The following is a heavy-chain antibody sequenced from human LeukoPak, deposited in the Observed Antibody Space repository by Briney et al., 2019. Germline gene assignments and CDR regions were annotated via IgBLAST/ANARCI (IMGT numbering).Heavy chain of an antibody. V-gene: IGHV5-51*01. Sequence: GESLKISCKGSEYRFSSYWIGWVRPMPGKGLEWMGIVYPGDSDTRYSPSFQGQVTISADKSISTAYLQWSSLKASDTAIYYCATYASGSFYKVDYWGQGTLVTVSS. J-gene: IGHJ4*02. CDR1: EYRFSSYW. CDR3: ATYASGSFYKVDY. CDR2: VYPGDSDT. D-gene: IGHD3-10*01.